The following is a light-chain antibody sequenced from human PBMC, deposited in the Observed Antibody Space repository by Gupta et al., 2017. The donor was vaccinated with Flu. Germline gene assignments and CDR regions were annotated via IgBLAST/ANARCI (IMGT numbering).Light chain of an antibody. CDR3: QAWDSGTVV. J-gene: IGLJ2*01. CDR2: QDT. Sequence: SYDLTQPASVSVSSGQTASITCSGAKLGEKYACWYQRKPGQSPVLVIYQDTKRPSGIPERFSGSNSGNTATLTISGTQAMDEADYYCQAWDSGTVVFGGGTKLTVL. CDR1: KLGEKY. V-gene: IGLV3-1*01.